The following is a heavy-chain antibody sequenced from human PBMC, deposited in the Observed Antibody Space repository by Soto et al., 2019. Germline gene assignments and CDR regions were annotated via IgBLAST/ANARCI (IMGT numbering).Heavy chain of an antibody. CDR2: IYYSGST. Sequence: QLQLQESGPGLVKPSETLSLTCTVSGGSISSSSYYWGWIRQPPGKGLEWIGSIYYSGSTYYNPSLKSRVTISVDTSKNQFSLKLSSVTAADTAVYYCARSVGGYSYAMEVYYFDYWGQGTLVTVSS. CDR3: ARSVGGYSYAMEVYYFDY. D-gene: IGHD5-18*01. CDR1: GGSISSSSYY. J-gene: IGHJ4*02. V-gene: IGHV4-39*01.